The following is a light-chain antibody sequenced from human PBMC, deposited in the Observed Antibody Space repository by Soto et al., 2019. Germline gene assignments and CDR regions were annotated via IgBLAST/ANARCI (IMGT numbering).Light chain of an antibody. J-gene: IGKJ1*01. CDR1: QGISNY. Sequence: DIQMTQSPSSLFASAGDRVTITCRASQGISNYLAWYQQKPGKDPKLLIYAASTLQSGVPSRFSGSGSGTDFSLTISSLQPEDVATYYCQKYNSAPWTFGQATKVEIK. CDR3: QKYNSAPWT. CDR2: AAS. V-gene: IGKV1-27*01.